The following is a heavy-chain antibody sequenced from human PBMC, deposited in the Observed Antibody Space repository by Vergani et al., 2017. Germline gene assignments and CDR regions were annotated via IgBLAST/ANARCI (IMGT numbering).Heavy chain of an antibody. CDR2: IYYSGST. CDR1: GGSISSYY. V-gene: IGHV4-59*01. CDR3: ARDLRFKKDAFDI. J-gene: IGHJ3*02. Sequence: QVQLQESGPGLVKPSETLSLTCTVSGGSISSYYWSWIRQPPGKGLEWIGYIYYSGSTNYNPSLKSRVTISVDTSKNQFSLKLSSVTAADTAVYYCARDLRFKKDAFDIWGQGTMVTVSS. D-gene: IGHD5/OR15-5a*01.